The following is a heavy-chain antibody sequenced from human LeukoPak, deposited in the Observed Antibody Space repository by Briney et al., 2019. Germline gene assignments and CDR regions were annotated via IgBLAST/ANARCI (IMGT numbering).Heavy chain of an antibody. V-gene: IGHV3-7*05. D-gene: IGHD6-19*01. CDR1: GITFGSYW. Sequence: PGGSLRLSCAASGITFGSYWMTWVRQAPGKGLECVANIKPDGSEKHYVDSVESRFTISRDNAKNSLFLEMNSLRAEDTAVYYCARGRMAVAGSYEYWGQGTLVTVSS. J-gene: IGHJ4*02. CDR3: ARGRMAVAGSYEY. CDR2: IKPDGSEK.